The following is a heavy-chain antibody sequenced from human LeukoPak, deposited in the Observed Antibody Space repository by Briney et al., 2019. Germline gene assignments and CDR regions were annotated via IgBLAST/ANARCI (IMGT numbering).Heavy chain of an antibody. CDR3: ARPIAAAGTTTFDY. V-gene: IGHV1-69*05. J-gene: IGHJ4*02. CDR2: IIPIFGTA. Sequence: SVKVSCKASGGTVRRYAISWVRQAPGQGLEWMGGIIPIFGTANYAQKFQGRVTMTRDMSTSTVYMELSSLRSEDTAVYYCARPIAAAGTTTFDYWGQGTLVTASS. D-gene: IGHD6-13*01. CDR1: GGTVRRYA.